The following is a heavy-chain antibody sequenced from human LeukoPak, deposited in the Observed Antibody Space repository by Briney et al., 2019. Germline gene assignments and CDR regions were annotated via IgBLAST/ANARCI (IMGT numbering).Heavy chain of an antibody. D-gene: IGHD3-3*01. Sequence: GGSLRLSCAASGFTFSIYWMSWVRQAPGKGLEWVAVISYDGSNKYYADSVKGRLTISRDNSKNTLYLQMNSLRAEDTAVYYCAREKDDFWSGYGYYYYYYMDVWGKGTTVTVSS. V-gene: IGHV3-30*01. CDR3: AREKDDFWSGYGYYYYYYMDV. CDR2: ISYDGSNK. J-gene: IGHJ6*03. CDR1: GFTFSIYW.